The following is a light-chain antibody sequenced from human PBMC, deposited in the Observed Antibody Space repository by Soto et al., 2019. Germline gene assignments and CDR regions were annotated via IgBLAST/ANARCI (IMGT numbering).Light chain of an antibody. V-gene: IGLV2-14*01. CDR3: SSYTTTSPFV. CDR2: EVS. CDR1: SSDVGGYPY. Sequence: QSALTQPASVSGSPGQSITISCTGTSSDVGGYPYVSWYQQHPGKAPNLMIYEVSTRPSGVSNRFSGSKSGNTASLTISGLQAEDEADYYCSSYTTTSPFVFGAGTKVTVL. J-gene: IGLJ1*01.